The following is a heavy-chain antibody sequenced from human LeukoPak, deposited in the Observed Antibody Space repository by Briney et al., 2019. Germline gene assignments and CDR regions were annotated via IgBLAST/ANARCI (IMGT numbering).Heavy chain of an antibody. D-gene: IGHD5-12*01. Sequence: GGSLRLSCTASGFTFGDYAMSWVRQAPGKGLEWVGFIRSKGYGGTTEYAASVEGRFTISRDDSKSIAYMQMNSLKTEDTAVYYCTRSSIVATSIDHWGQGTLVTVSS. J-gene: IGHJ4*02. CDR2: IRSKGYGGTT. CDR3: TRSSIVATSIDH. CDR1: GFTFGDYA. V-gene: IGHV3-49*04.